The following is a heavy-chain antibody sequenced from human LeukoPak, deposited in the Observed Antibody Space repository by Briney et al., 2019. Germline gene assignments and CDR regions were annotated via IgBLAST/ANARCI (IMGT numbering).Heavy chain of an antibody. CDR1: GYTFTSYY. CDR3: ARAPLGYCSSTSCYQKTYYYYYMDV. V-gene: IGHV1-46*01. J-gene: IGHJ6*03. CDR2: INPSGGST. D-gene: IGHD2-2*01. Sequence: ASVKVSCKASGYTFTSYYIHWVRQAPGQGLEWMGIINPSGGSTNYAQKFQGRVTITADESTSTAYMELSSLRSEDTAVCYCARAPLGYCSSTSCYQKTYYYYYMDVWGKGTTVTISS.